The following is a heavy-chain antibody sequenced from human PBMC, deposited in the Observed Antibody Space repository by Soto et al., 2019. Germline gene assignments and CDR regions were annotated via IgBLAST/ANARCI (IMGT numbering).Heavy chain of an antibody. CDR3: ARDALFGPDIGQPHLGDY. CDR2: ISSSSSTI. J-gene: IGHJ4*02. D-gene: IGHD2-15*01. CDR1: GFTFSSYS. V-gene: IGHV3-48*01. Sequence: GGSLRLSCAASGFTFSSYSMNWVRQAPGKGLEWVSYISSSSSTIYYADSVKGRFTISRDNAKNSLYLQMNSLRAEDTAVYYCARDALFGPDIGQPHLGDYWGQGTLVTVSS.